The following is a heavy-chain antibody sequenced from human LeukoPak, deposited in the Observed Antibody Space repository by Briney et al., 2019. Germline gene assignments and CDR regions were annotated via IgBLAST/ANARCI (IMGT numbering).Heavy chain of an antibody. V-gene: IGHV3-30*04. D-gene: IGHD3-22*01. Sequence: GRSLRLSCAASGFTFSSYAMHGVRAAPGKGLEGVAVISYDESNKSYAYSVKGRFTISRDNSQNTLYLQMNSLRAGDTAVYYCARGAQQTEWLLLLGAFDIWGQGTMVTVSS. J-gene: IGHJ3*02. CDR3: ARGAQQTEWLLLLGAFDI. CDR1: GFTFSSYA. CDR2: ISYDESNK.